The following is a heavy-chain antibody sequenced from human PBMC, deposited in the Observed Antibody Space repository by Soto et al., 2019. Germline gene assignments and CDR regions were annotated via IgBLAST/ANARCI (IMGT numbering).Heavy chain of an antibody. D-gene: IGHD6-6*01. V-gene: IGHV4-30-4*01. J-gene: IGHJ6*02. Sequence: QVQLQESGPGLVQPSQTLSLTCSVSGGSFDSGDYYWHWIRQPPGKFLEYIGYVYYTGSTYYNPSLKSRFSISLDTSEHQFSLKLNAVTAADTAVYFFAWSSSTSNFYGLDVWGQGTTVTVSS. CDR1: GGSFDSGDYY. CDR2: VYYTGST. CDR3: AWSSSTSNFYGLDV.